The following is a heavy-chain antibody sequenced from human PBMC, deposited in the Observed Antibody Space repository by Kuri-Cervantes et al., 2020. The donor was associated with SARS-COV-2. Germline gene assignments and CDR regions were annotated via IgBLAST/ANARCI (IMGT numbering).Heavy chain of an antibody. CDR2: IYYDGRT. V-gene: IGHV4-39*01. CDR1: GGSISSGGYY. CDR3: TRHDY. J-gene: IGHJ4*02. Sequence: SETLSLTCTVSGGSISSGGYYWGWIRQPPGKGLEFIVTIYYDGRTYYNTSLKSRFTISVNTSKNQFSLKLSSVTAADTAVYYCTRHDYWGQGTLVTVSS.